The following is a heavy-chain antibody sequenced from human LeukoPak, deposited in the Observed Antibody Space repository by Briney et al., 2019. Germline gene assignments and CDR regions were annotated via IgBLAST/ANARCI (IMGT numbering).Heavy chain of an antibody. CDR1: GYTFTSYA. CDR2: IIPIFGTA. CDR3: ARDGDCSGGSCYDY. V-gene: IGHV1-69*13. D-gene: IGHD2-15*01. J-gene: IGHJ4*02. Sequence: ASVKVSCKASGYTFTSYAMHWVRQAPGQRLEWMGGIIPIFGTANYAQKFQGRVTITADESTSTAYMELSSLRSEDTAVYYCARDGDCSGGSCYDYWGQGTLVTVSS.